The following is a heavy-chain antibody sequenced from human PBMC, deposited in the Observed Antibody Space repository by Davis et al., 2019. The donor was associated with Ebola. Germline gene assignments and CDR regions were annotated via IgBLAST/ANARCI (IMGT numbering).Heavy chain of an antibody. Sequence: KVSCKGSGYTFPSHWIGWVRQMPGKGLEWMGIIFTGDSDTRYSPSFRGQVTISADKSFKTAFLHWSSLKPSDTAMYYCATLRRTITGMDDGFDIWGQGTMVTVSS. CDR3: ATLRRTITGMDDGFDI. V-gene: IGHV5-51*01. CDR2: IFTGDSDT. CDR1: GYTFPSHW. J-gene: IGHJ3*02. D-gene: IGHD7-27*01.